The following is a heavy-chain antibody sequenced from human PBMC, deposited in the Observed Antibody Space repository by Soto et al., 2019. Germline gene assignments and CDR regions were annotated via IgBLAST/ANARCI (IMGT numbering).Heavy chain of an antibody. CDR1: GYTFSSYG. D-gene: IGHD5-12*01. CDR2: ITAYSGNT. Sequence: QVQLVQSGAEVEKPGASVRVSCKASGYTFSSYGISWVRQAPGQGLEWMGGITAYSGNTKYAQKLQGRVTMTTDTSTSTAYMELRSLRSGATAIYYCSRDQDFHVDIGQQFDYWGQGTLVTVSS. J-gene: IGHJ4*02. CDR3: SRDQDFHVDIGQQFDY. V-gene: IGHV1-18*01.